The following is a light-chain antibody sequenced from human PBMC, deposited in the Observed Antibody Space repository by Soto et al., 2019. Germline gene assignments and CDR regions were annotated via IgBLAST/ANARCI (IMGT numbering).Light chain of an antibody. V-gene: IGKV1-17*03. CDR1: QDISNY. CDR3: LQHDTYPHS. CDR2: AAS. Sequence: DIRMTQSPSAMSASVGDRVTITCRASQDISNYLAWFQQKPGTVPKRLIYAASSLQSGVPSRFSGSGSGTEFTLTISSLQPEDFATYYCLQHDTYPHSFGQGTNLEIK. J-gene: IGKJ2*01.